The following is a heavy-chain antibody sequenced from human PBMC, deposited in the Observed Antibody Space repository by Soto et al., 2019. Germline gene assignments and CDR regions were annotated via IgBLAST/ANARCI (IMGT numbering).Heavy chain of an antibody. CDR1: GFTVSSSY. V-gene: IGHV3-53*01. Sequence: GGSLRLSCAASGFTVSSSYLTWVRQAPGKGLEWVAILYTGTDTVYADSVKGRFTISRDSSKNTLYLQIHSLRAEDTAMYFCARSRYTGTYCSRFLDYWGQGSLVTVSS. CDR3: ARSRYTGTYCSRFLDY. J-gene: IGHJ4*02. CDR2: LYTGTDT. D-gene: IGHD1-26*01.